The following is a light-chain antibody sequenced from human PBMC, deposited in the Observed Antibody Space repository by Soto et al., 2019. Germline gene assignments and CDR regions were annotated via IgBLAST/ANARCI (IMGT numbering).Light chain of an antibody. Sequence: IVLTQSPGTLSLSPGERATLSCMASPSVSSSYLAWYQQKPGQAPRLLIYGASSRATGIPDRFSGSGSGTDFTLTISRLEPEDFAVYYCQHYGSSAVTFGQGSKLEIK. J-gene: IGKJ2*01. CDR3: QHYGSSAVT. V-gene: IGKV3-20*01. CDR1: PSVSSSY. CDR2: GAS.